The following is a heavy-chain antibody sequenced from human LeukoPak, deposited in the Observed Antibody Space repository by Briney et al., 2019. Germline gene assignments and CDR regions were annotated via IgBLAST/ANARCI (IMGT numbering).Heavy chain of an antibody. Sequence: PSETLSLTCTVSGGSISSSSYYWGWIRQPPGKGLEWIGSIYYSGSTYYNPSLKSRVTISVDTSKNQFSLKLSSVTAADTAVYYCARETTVTTGANWFDPWGQGTLVTVSS. J-gene: IGHJ5*02. V-gene: IGHV4-39*07. CDR1: GGSISSSSYY. CDR2: IYYSGST. CDR3: ARETTVTTGANWFDP. D-gene: IGHD4-17*01.